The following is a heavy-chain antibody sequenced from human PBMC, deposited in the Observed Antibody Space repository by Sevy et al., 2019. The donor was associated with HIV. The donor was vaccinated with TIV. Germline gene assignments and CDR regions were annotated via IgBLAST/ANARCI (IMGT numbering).Heavy chain of an antibody. D-gene: IGHD3-3*01. J-gene: IGHJ5*02. Sequence: GGSLRLSCAASGFTFSSYAMHWVRQAPGKGLEWVAVISYDGSNKYYADSVKGRFTISRDNSKNTLYLQMNSLRAEDTAVYYCSRTQPVRFLEWLNWFDPWGQGTLVTVSS. V-gene: IGHV3-30-3*01. CDR1: GFTFSSYA. CDR3: SRTQPVRFLEWLNWFDP. CDR2: ISYDGSNK.